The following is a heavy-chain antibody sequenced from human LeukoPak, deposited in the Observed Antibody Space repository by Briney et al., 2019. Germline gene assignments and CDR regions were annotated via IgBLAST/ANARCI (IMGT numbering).Heavy chain of an antibody. J-gene: IGHJ6*02. CDR2: INHSGST. D-gene: IGHD1-7*01. CDR3: ARGGRTGTYYYYYYGMDV. Sequence: SETLSLTCAVYGGSFSGYYWSWIRQPPGKGLGWIGEINHSGSTNYNPSLKSRVTISVDTSKNQFSLKLSSVTAADTAVYYCARGGRTGTYYYYYYGMDVWGQGTTVTVSS. V-gene: IGHV4-34*01. CDR1: GGSFSGYY.